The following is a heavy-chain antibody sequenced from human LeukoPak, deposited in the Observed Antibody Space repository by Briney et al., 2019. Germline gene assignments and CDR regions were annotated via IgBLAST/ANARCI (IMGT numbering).Heavy chain of an antibody. Sequence: GGSLRLSCAASGFTFSSYWLSWVRQAPGKGLEWVANIKEDGSARHYVDFVKGRFTISRDNAKKSLYLQMSSLRAEDTAVYYCAIAAGWEQAYWGQGTLVTVSS. V-gene: IGHV3-7*01. J-gene: IGHJ4*02. CDR3: AIAAGWEQAY. CDR1: GFTFSSYW. D-gene: IGHD1-26*01. CDR2: IKEDGSAR.